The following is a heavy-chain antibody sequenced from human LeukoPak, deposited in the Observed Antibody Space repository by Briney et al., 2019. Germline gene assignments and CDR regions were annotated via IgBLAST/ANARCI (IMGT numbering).Heavy chain of an antibody. V-gene: IGHV3-23*01. CDR1: GFTFSSYS. J-gene: IGHJ4*02. CDR2: ISGRGGST. CDR3: AKDSGVVVTAIPNY. D-gene: IGHD2-21*02. Sequence: PGGSLRLSCAASGFTFSSYSMNWVRQAPGKGLEWVSSISGRGGSTYYAGSVKGRFTISRDNSKNTLSLQMDSLRSEDTAVYYCAKDSGVVVTAIPNYWGQGALVTVSS.